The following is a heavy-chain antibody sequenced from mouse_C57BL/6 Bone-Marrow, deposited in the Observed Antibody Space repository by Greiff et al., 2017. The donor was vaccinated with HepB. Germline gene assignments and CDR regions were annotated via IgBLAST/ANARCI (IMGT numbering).Heavy chain of an antibody. CDR2: IYPRDGST. J-gene: IGHJ4*01. CDR3: ARWLREAMDY. D-gene: IGHD2-2*01. CDR1: GYTFTDHT. Sequence: LQESDAELVKPGASVKISCKVSGYTFTDHTIHWMKQRPEQGLEWIGYIYPRDGSTKYNEKFKGKAKLTADKSSSTAYMKLNSLTSEDTAVYFCARWLREAMDYWGKGTSVTVSS. V-gene: IGHV1-78*01.